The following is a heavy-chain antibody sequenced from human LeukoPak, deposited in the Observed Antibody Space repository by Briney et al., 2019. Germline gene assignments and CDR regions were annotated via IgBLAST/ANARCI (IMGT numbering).Heavy chain of an antibody. J-gene: IGHJ4*02. CDR1: GYTFTGYY. V-gene: IGHV1-2*02. D-gene: IGHD3-22*01. Sequence: ASVKVSCKASGYTFTGYYMHRVRQAPGQGLEWMGWINPNSGGTNYAQKFQGRVTMTRDTSISTAYMELSRLRSDDTAVYYCARGDYYDSSGYYFLDYWGQGTLVTVSS. CDR2: INPNSGGT. CDR3: ARGDYYDSSGYYFLDY.